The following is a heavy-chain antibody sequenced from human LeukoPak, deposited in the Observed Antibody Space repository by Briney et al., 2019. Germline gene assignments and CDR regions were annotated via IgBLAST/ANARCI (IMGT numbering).Heavy chain of an antibody. CDR3: ATWRTAKTGFDY. CDR2: IYYSGRP. J-gene: IGHJ4*02. CDR1: GGSFSNNNYY. Sequence: SETLSLTCTVSGGSFSNNNYYWAWIRQPPGKGLEFIGSIYYSGRPYYNPSLKSRVTISVDTSKNQFSLRLSSVTAADTAVYYCATWRTAKTGFDYWGQGTLDTVSS. V-gene: IGHV4-39*01. D-gene: IGHD1-1*01.